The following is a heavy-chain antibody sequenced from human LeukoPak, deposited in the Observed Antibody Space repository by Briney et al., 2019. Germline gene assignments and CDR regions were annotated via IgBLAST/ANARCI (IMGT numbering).Heavy chain of an antibody. CDR2: IDYSGNT. J-gene: IGHJ4*02. CDR1: GVSISTYY. D-gene: IGHD3-22*01. V-gene: IGHV4-59*12. CDR3: ARWYYDSSGYRYFDY. Sequence: SETLSLTCTVSGVSISTYYWTWIRQPPGKGLEWIGNIDYSGNTKYNPSLKSRVTISVDTSKNHFSLKLSSVTAADTAVYYCARWYYDSSGYRYFDYWGQGTLVIVSS.